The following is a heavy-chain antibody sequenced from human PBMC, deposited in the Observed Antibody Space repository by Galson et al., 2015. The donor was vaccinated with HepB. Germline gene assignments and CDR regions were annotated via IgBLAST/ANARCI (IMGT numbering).Heavy chain of an antibody. Sequence: SLRLSCAASGFTFTNYGFHWVRQAPGKGLMWVSRVTGDGHNTTYSDSVKGRFPISRDNAKNTVYLQMNSLRVEDTAVYYCARDNGGVFHNWGQGSLVTVSS. V-gene: IGHV3-74*03. J-gene: IGHJ4*02. CDR2: VTGDGHNT. CDR1: GFTFTNYG. CDR3: ARDNGGVFHN. D-gene: IGHD3-16*01.